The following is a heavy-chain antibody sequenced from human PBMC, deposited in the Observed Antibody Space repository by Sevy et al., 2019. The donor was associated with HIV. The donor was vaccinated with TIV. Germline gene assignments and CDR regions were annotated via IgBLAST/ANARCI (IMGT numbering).Heavy chain of an antibody. D-gene: IGHD4-17*01. J-gene: IGHJ5*02. CDR2: ISSSSSTI. V-gene: IGHV3-48*01. CDR1: GFTFSSYS. CDR3: ARVSPEYGSDP. Sequence: GGSLRLSCVASGFTFSSYSMNWVRQAPGKGLEWVSYISSSSSTIYYADSVKGRFTISRDNAKNSLYLQMNSLRAEDTAVYYCARVSPEYGSDPWGQGTLVTVSS.